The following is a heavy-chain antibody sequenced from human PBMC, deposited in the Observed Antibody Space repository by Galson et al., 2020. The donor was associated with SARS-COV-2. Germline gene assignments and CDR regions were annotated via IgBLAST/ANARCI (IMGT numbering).Heavy chain of an antibody. Sequence: GGSLRLSCAATGFTVSSNYMSWVRQAPGKGLEWVSVTHSGGRPYYAHNVKARFTISRDNPKNTLYLQMNSRRAEDTAVYYCARSPIVGATHDAFDIWGQGTMVTVSS. CDR3: ARSPIVGATHDAFDI. V-gene: IGHV3-53*01. CDR1: GFTVSSNY. D-gene: IGHD1-26*01. J-gene: IGHJ3*02. CDR2: THSGGRP.